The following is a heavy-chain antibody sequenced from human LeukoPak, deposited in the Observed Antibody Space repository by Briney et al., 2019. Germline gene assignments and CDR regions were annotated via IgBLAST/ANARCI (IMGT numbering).Heavy chain of an antibody. D-gene: IGHD6-13*01. CDR2: FDPEDGET. CDR3: ATVEQQLVFLGAFDI. J-gene: IGHJ3*02. CDR1: GYTLTELS. V-gene: IGHV1-24*01. Sequence: ASVKVSCMVSGYTLTELSMHWVRQAPGKGLEWMGGFDPEDGETIYAQKFQGRVTMTEDTSTDTAYMELSSLRSEDTAVYYCATVEQQLVFLGAFDIWGQGTMVTVSS.